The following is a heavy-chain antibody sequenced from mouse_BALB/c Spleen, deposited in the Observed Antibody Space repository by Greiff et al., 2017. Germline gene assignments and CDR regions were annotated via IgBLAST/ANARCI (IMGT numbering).Heavy chain of an antibody. CDR3: ARGNDYDGWYAMDY. Sequence: VKLEESGGGLVQPGGSLKLSCAASGFTFSSYGMSWVRQTPDKRLELVATINSNGGSTYYPDSVKGRFTISRDNAKNTLYLQMSSLKSEDTAMYYCARGNDYDGWYAMDYWGQGTSVTVSS. J-gene: IGHJ4*01. CDR2: INSNGGST. D-gene: IGHD2-4*01. CDR1: GFTFSSYG. V-gene: IGHV5-6-3*01.